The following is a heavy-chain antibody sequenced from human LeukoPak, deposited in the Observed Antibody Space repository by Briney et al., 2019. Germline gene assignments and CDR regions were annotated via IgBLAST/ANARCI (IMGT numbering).Heavy chain of an antibody. CDR3: AKNLGLYHYFDY. Sequence: PGGSLRLSCAASGFTFSSYAMSWVRQAPGEGLEWVSAISGSGGSTYYADSVKGRFTISRDNSKNTLYLQMNSLRAEDTAVYYCAKNLGLYHYFDYWGQGTLVTVYS. V-gene: IGHV3-23*01. D-gene: IGHD2-2*01. CDR1: GFTFSSYA. CDR2: ISGSGGST. J-gene: IGHJ4*02.